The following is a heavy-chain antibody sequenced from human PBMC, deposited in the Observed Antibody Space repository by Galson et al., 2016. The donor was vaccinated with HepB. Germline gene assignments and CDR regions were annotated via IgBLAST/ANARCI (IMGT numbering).Heavy chain of an antibody. CDR1: GFTFSKYR. D-gene: IGHD3-3*01. J-gene: IGHJ4*02. Sequence: SLRLSCAGSGFTFSKYRMHWVRQPPGKGLEYVSVITDNGADTYYVDSVKGRFTISRDNSKYTLYLQMDSLRGEDTAVYYCAREPSFGDLDYWGQRTLVTVSS. CDR3: AREPSFGDLDY. CDR2: ITDNGADT. V-gene: IGHV3-64*02.